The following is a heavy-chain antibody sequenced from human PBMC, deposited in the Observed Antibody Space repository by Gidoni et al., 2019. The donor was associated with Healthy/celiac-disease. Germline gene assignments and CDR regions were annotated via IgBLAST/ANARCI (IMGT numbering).Heavy chain of an antibody. CDR3: ASGRDYCSSTSCYTEEHWYFDL. V-gene: IGHV4-34*01. J-gene: IGHJ2*01. CDR1: GGSLSGYY. D-gene: IGHD2-2*02. CDR2: INHSGST. Sequence: QVQLQPWGAGLWKPSETLFLTCAAYGGSLSGYYWSWPRPPPGKGLEWIVEINHSGSTNYNPSLKGRVTISVDTSKTQFSLKLSSVTAADTAVYYCASGRDYCSSTSCYTEEHWYFDLWGRGTLVTVSS.